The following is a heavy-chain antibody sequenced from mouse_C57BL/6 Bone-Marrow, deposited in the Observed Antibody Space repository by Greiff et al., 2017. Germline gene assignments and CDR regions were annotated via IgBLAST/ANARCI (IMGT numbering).Heavy chain of an antibody. D-gene: IGHD2-5*01. CDR2: ISDGGSYT. Sequence: QGVESGGGLVKPGGSLKLSCAASGFTFSSYAMSWVRQTPEKRLEWVATISDGGSYTYYPDNVKGRFTISRDNAKNNLYLQMSHLKSEETAMYYCARVTIVRFDYWGQGTTLTVSS. CDR3: ARVTIVRFDY. CDR1: GFTFSSYA. J-gene: IGHJ2*01. V-gene: IGHV5-4*01.